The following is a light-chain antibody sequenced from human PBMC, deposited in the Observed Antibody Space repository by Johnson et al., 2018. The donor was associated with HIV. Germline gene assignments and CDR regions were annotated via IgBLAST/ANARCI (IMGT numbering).Light chain of an antibody. V-gene: IGLV1-51*01. CDR3: GTWDSSLIAGV. Sequence: QSVLTQPPSVSAAPGQKVTISCSGSSSNIGSHYVSWYQQVPGTAPRLVIYDTIKRHSGIPDRFSGSKSGTSATLGITGLQTGDEADYYCGTWDSSLIAGVFGTGTTVIVL. J-gene: IGLJ1*01. CDR1: SSNIGSHY. CDR2: DTI.